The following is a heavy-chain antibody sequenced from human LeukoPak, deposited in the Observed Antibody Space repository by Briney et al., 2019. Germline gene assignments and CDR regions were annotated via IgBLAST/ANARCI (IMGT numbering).Heavy chain of an antibody. J-gene: IGHJ4*02. Sequence: SETLSLTCAVYGGSFSGYYWSWIRQPPGKGLEWIGEINHSGSTNYNPSLKSRVTISVDTSKNQFSLKPSSVTAADTAVYYCARVGDSSGFDYWGQGTLVTVSS. CDR1: GGSFSGYY. CDR2: INHSGST. D-gene: IGHD6-19*01. CDR3: ARVGDSSGFDY. V-gene: IGHV4-34*01.